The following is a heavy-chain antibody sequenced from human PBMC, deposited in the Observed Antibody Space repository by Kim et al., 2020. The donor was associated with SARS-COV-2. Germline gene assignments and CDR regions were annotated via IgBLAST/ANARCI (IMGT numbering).Heavy chain of an antibody. CDR3: ATLKLDYLGAGSRPLDY. CDR1: GFTFNTYG. D-gene: IGHD3-10*01. CDR2: ISYDGRSK. J-gene: IGHJ4*02. V-gene: IGHV3-33*01. Sequence: GGSLRLSCAASGFTFNTYGMHWLRQAPGKGLDWVAVISYDGRSKYYADSVKGRFTVSRDNSKNTLYLQMNSLRAEDTAVYYCATLKLDYLGAGSRPLDYWGQRTLVTVSA.